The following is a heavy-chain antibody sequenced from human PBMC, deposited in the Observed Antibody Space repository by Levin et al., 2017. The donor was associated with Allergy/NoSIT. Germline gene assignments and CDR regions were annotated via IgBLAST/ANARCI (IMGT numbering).Heavy chain of an antibody. CDR1: GYSFTSYW. Sequence: AGGSLRLSCKGSGYSFTSYWIAWVRQMPGKGLEWMGIIYPGDSDTRYSPSFQGQVTISADKSISTAYLQWSTLKASDTAMYYCGRSTTVRTAIDNWGQGTLVTVSS. CDR3: GRSTTVRTAIDN. CDR2: IYPGDSDT. J-gene: IGHJ4*02. D-gene: IGHD4-17*01. V-gene: IGHV5-51*01.